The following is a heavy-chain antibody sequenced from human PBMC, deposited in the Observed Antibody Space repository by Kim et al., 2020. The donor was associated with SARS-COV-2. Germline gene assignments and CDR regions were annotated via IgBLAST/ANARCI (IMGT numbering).Heavy chain of an antibody. CDR3: ARDQSRAGPTTVDY. D-gene: IGHD1-26*01. J-gene: IGHJ4*02. V-gene: IGHV3-74*01. Sequence: GSVKGRFTIARANARNTLYLHLTSLRAEDTAVYYCARDQSRAGPTTVDYWGQGTLVTVSS.